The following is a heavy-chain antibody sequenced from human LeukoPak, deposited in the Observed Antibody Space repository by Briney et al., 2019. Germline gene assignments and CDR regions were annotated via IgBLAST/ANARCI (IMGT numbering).Heavy chain of an antibody. D-gene: IGHD3-22*01. CDR1: GGSFSGYY. CDR2: INHSGST. J-gene: IGHJ4*02. Sequence: SETLSLTCAVYGGSFSGYYWSWTRLPPGKGLEWIGEINHSGSTNYNPSLKSRVTISVDTSKNQFPLKLSSVTAADTAVYYCARGRQYYYDSSGYPKYFDYWGQGTLVTVSS. V-gene: IGHV4-34*01. CDR3: ARGRQYYYDSSGYPKYFDY.